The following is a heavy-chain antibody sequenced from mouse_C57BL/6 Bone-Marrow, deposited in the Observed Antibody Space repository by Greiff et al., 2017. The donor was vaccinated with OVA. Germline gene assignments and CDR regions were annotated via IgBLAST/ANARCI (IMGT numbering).Heavy chain of an antibody. CDR1: GFTFSSYG. Sequence: EVQLVESGGDLVKPGGSLKLSCAASGFTFSSYGMSWVRQTPDKRLEWVATISSGGSYTYYPDSVKGRFTISRDNAKNTLYLQMSSLKSEDTAMYYCARHGMITFDYWGQGTTLTVSS. D-gene: IGHD2-4*01. CDR2: ISSGGSYT. CDR3: ARHGMITFDY. J-gene: IGHJ2*01. V-gene: IGHV5-6*01.